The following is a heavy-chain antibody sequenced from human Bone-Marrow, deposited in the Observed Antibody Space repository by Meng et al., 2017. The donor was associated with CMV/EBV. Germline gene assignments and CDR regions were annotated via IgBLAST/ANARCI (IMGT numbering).Heavy chain of an antibody. CDR1: GFTFSSYA. CDR3: AKASQHDYRCFDY. Sequence: GESLKISCAASGFTFSSYAMHWVRQAPGKGLEWVANIRFDGTNKYHADSVKGRFTISRDNSKNTLYLQMNSLRAEDTAVYYCAKASQHDYRCFDYWGQGTLVTVSS. V-gene: IGHV3-30*02. CDR2: IRFDGTNK. J-gene: IGHJ4*02. D-gene: IGHD4-11*01.